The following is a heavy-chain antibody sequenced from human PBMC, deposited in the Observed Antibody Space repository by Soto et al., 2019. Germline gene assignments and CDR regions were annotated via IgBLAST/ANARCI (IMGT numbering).Heavy chain of an antibody. Sequence: GGSLRLSCAASGFTFSSYGMHWVRQAPGKGLEWVAVISYDGSNKYYADSVKGRFTISRDNSKNTLYLQMNSLRAEDTAVYYCEKDRAIRYFDYWGQGTLVTVSS. CDR2: ISYDGSNK. CDR1: GFTFSSYG. J-gene: IGHJ4*02. CDR3: EKDRAIRYFDY. V-gene: IGHV3-30*18.